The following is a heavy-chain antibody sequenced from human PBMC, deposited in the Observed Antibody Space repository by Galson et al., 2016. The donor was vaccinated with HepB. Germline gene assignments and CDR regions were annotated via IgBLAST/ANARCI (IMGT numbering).Heavy chain of an antibody. CDR1: GFTFGGYA. D-gene: IGHD3-22*01. Sequence: SLRLSCAGSGFTFGGYAMNWFRQAPGKGLEWVAVIRSKTYGGTTKYAASVRGRFTIARHDSNSIAYLQMNSLKTEDTAVYYCTRSDDYDSSGPPGYWGQGTPVTVSS. J-gene: IGHJ4*02. V-gene: IGHV3-49*03. CDR3: TRSDDYDSSGPPGY. CDR2: IRSKTYGGTT.